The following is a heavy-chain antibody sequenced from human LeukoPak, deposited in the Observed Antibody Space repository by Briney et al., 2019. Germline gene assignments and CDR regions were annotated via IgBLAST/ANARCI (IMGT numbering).Heavy chain of an antibody. J-gene: IGHJ4*02. CDR2: IYYSGST. D-gene: IGHD6-19*01. CDR3: ARDLGYSSGWFDY. CDR1: VASISSYY. Sequence: SETLSLTCTVSVASISSYYWSWIRQPPGKGLEWIGYIYYSGSTNYNPSLKSRVTISVDTSKNQFSLKLSSVTAADTAVYYCARDLGYSSGWFDYWGQGTLVTVSS. V-gene: IGHV4-59*01.